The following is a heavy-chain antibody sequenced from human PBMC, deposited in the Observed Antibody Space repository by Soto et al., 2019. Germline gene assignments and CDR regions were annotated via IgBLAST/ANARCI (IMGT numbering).Heavy chain of an antibody. Sequence: QVQLVQSGAEVKKPGSSVKVSCKASGGTFSSYTISWVRQAPGQGIEWMGRIIPSLGIANYAQKFQGRVTITADKSTSTAYMELSSLRSEDTAVYYCARGKDYDYVWGSYRANDAFDIWGQGTMVTVSS. V-gene: IGHV1-69*02. D-gene: IGHD3-16*02. CDR3: ARGKDYDYVWGSYRANDAFDI. J-gene: IGHJ3*02. CDR1: GGTFSSYT. CDR2: IIPSLGIA.